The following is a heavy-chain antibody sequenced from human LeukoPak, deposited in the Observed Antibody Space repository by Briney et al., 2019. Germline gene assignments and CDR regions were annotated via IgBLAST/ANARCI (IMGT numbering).Heavy chain of an antibody. CDR3: ARAQLRIVATTRGGHYVY. CDR2: MNPNSGNT. V-gene: IGHV1-8*01. D-gene: IGHD5-12*01. CDR1: GYTFTSYD. Sequence: GASVKVSCKASGYTFTSYDINWVRQATGQGLEWMGWMNPNSGNTGYAQKFQGRVTMTRNTSISTAYMELSSLRSEDTAGYYCARAQLRIVATTRGGHYVYWGQGTLVTVSS. J-gene: IGHJ4*02.